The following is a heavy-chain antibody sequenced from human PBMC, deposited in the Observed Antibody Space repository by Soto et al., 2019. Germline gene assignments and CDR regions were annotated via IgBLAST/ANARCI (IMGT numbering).Heavy chain of an antibody. J-gene: IGHJ4*02. V-gene: IGHV4-39*01. CDR1: GGSISSSSYY. Sequence: QLQLQESGPGLVKPSETLSLTCTVSGGSISSSSYYWGWIRQPPGKGLEWIGGIYYSGSTYYNPSLKSRVTISVDTSKNQFSLKLSSVTAADTAVYYCVLSTGYYFYFDYWGQGTLVTVSS. D-gene: IGHD3-22*01. CDR2: IYYSGST. CDR3: VLSTGYYFYFDY.